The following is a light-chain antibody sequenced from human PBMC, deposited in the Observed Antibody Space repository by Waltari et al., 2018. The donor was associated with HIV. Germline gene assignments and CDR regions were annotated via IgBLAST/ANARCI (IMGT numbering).Light chain of an antibody. CDR1: NIESYS. CDR3: QVWDSTDDHWV. CDR2: DNN. J-gene: IGLJ3*02. Sequence: SYVVTQPPSLSVAPGQTARMTCEGNNIESYSVHWYQLGPGQAPVLVVHDNNDRPPGIPERFFGSNSGNTATLTINRVEADHEADYYCQVWDSTDDHWVFGGGTKLTVL. V-gene: IGLV3-21*02.